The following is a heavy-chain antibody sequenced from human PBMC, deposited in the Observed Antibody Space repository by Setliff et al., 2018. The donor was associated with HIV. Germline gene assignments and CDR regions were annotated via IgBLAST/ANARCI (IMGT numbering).Heavy chain of an antibody. Sequence: GGSLRLSCAASGLTDTYNYMSWVRQAPGKGLEWVAVIWYDGSIQYYADSVKGRFTVSRDNSKDTLYLQMNSLRIEDTSIYFCARGHRTSDGLDMWGQGTLVTV. J-gene: IGHJ3*02. CDR1: GLTDTYNY. D-gene: IGHD2-2*01. CDR3: ARGHRTSDGLDM. V-gene: IGHV3-33*08. CDR2: IWYDGSIQ.